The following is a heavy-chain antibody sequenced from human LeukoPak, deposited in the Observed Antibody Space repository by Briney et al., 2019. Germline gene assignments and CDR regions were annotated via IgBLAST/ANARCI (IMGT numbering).Heavy chain of an antibody. V-gene: IGHV3-30*04. J-gene: IGHJ5*02. CDR1: GFTFSSYA. CDR3: ARDKAWLQFVGGYWFDP. D-gene: IGHD5-24*01. Sequence: PGGSLRLSCAASGFTFSSYAMHWVRQAPGKGLEWVAVISYDGSNKYYADSVKGRFTISRDNSKNTLYLQMNSLRAEDTAVYYCARDKAWLQFVGGYWFDPWGQGTLVTVSS. CDR2: ISYDGSNK.